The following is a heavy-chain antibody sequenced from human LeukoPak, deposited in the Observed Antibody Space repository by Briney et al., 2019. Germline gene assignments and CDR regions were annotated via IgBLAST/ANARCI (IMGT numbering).Heavy chain of an antibody. CDR3: VKDWGYDSSGYWQKYFDT. D-gene: IGHD3-22*01. Sequence: GGSLRLSCATSGFTFTTFWMHWVRQAPGKGLVWVSRINHDGSSTNYADSVKGRFTISRDNAKNTVYLQMNSLRAEDTAVYYCVKDWGYDSSGYWQKYFDTWGQGTLVTVSS. CDR1: GFTFTTFW. J-gene: IGHJ4*02. CDR2: INHDGSST. V-gene: IGHV3-74*01.